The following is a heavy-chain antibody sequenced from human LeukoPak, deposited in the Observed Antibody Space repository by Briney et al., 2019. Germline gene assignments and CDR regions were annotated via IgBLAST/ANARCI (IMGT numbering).Heavy chain of an antibody. D-gene: IGHD3-10*01. CDR3: AREGGYYGSGSYY. Sequence: PSETLSLTCTVSGVSISSGGYYWSWIRQHPGKGLEWIGYIYYSGSTYYNPSLKSRVTISVDTSKNQFSLKLSSVTAADTAVYYCAREGGYYGSGSYYWGQGTLVTVSS. J-gene: IGHJ4*02. CDR2: IYYSGST. CDR1: GVSISSGGYY. V-gene: IGHV4-31*03.